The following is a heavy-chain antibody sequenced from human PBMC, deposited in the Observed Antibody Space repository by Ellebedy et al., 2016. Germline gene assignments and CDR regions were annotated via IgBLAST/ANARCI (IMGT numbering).Heavy chain of an antibody. CDR2: ISYDGSNQ. CDR3: ARDQKYSSGLDY. D-gene: IGHD6-19*01. CDR1: GYTFRNYA. J-gene: IGHJ4*02. Sequence: GESLKISCGTSGYTFRNYAMSWVRQAPGKGLEWVAVISYDGSNQYYADSVKGRFTISRDNSKNTLYLQMNSLRTEDTAVYYCARDQKYSSGLDYWGQGTLVTVSS. V-gene: IGHV3-30*03.